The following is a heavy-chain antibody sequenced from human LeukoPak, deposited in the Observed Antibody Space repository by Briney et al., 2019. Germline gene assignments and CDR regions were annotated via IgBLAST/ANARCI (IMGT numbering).Heavy chain of an antibody. CDR2: INPSNNNT. V-gene: IGHV1-46*01. D-gene: IGHD6-19*01. Sequence: ASVKVSCKASGYSFTGYYMHWVRQAPGQGLEWMGIINPSNNNTSYLQKFKGRVTMTRDMSTSTVYMELSSLRSEDTAVYFCARDIIGSGWPFDYWGQGTLVTASS. J-gene: IGHJ4*02. CDR3: ARDIIGSGWPFDY. CDR1: GYSFTGYY.